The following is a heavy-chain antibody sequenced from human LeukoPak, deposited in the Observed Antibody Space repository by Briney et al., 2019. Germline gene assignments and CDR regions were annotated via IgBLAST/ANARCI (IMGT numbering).Heavy chain of an antibody. CDR1: GFSFSDHN. CDR2: ISSRSNYI. V-gene: IGHV3-21*01. D-gene: IGHD3-10*01. CDR3: ARGYLGFGESGFDY. J-gene: IGHJ4*02. Sequence: PGGSLRLSCAVSGFSFSDHNMNWVRQAPGKGLEWVASISSRSNYIYYADSLKGRVTVSRDNARNSLFLQMTSLRAEDTAVYYCARGYLGFGESGFDYWGQGTQVIVSS.